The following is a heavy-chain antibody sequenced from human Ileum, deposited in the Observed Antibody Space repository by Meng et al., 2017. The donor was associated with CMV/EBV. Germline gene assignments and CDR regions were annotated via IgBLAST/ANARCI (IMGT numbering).Heavy chain of an antibody. J-gene: IGHJ5*02. CDR1: GGSITTNKYY. D-gene: IGHD3-3*01. CDR3: ARDLVGFLEGFDP. Sequence: QRQESGPGLVKPLETLSLTCSVSGGSITTNKYYWGWIRQPPGKGLEWIGSIFYSGSTYYKPSLKSRVTISRDTSKNQFSLKLTSVTAADTAVYFCARDLVGFLEGFDPWGQGTLVTVSS. CDR2: IFYSGST. V-gene: IGHV4-39*07.